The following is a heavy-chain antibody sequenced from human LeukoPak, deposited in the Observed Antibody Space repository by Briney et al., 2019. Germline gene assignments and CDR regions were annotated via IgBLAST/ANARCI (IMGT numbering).Heavy chain of an antibody. V-gene: IGHV1-46*03. D-gene: IGHD2-2*02. CDR2: INPSGGST. J-gene: IGHJ6*03. CDR1: GYTFTSYY. CDR3: ASNTQIVPAAIPGGFDYYYYYMDV. Sequence: ASVKVSCKASGYTFTSYYMPWVRQAPGQGLEWMGIINPSGGSTSYAQKFQGRVTMTRDTSTSTVYMELSSLRSEDTAVYYCASNTQIVPAAIPGGFDYYYYYMDVWGKGTTVTVSS.